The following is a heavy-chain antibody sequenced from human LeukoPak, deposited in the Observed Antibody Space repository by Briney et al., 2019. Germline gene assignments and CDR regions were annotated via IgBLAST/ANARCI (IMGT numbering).Heavy chain of an antibody. Sequence: SETLSLTCTVSGDSISSRSFYWGWIRQPPGKGLEWIANIYYSGSTYYNPSLKSRVTISMDTSKNQFPLRLSSVTAADMAVYYCARQSRDVVVPAAIPRNFDYWGQGTLVTVSS. CDR1: GDSISSRSFY. V-gene: IGHV4-39*06. CDR2: IYYSGST. CDR3: ARQSRDVVVPAAIPRNFDY. D-gene: IGHD2-2*02. J-gene: IGHJ4*02.